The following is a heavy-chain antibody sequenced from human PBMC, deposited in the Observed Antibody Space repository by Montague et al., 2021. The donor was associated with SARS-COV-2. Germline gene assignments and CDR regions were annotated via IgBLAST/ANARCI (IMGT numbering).Heavy chain of an antibody. D-gene: IGHD3-22*01. J-gene: IGHJ3*02. V-gene: IGHV4-31*03. Sequence: TLSLTCTVSGGSISGGGYYWSWIRQHPGKGLVWIVYIYYSGSTYYNPPLKSRVTISVDTSKNQFSLKLSAVTAADTAVYYCARVRITKIVVVDAFDIWGQGTMVTVSS. CDR2: IYYSGST. CDR3: ARVRITKIVVVDAFDI. CDR1: GGSISGGGYY.